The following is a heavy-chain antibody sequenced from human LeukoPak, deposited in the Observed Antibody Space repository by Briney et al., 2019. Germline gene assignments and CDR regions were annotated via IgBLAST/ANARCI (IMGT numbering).Heavy chain of an antibody. V-gene: IGHV4-34*01. D-gene: IGHD3-3*01. J-gene: IGHJ4*02. Sequence: PSETLSLTCTVSGGSISSYYWSWIRQPPGKGLEWIGEINHSGSTNYNPSLKSRVTISVDTSKNQFSLKLSSVTAADTAVYYCARRRITIFGVVIIAFDYWGQGTLVTVSS. CDR2: INHSGST. CDR3: ARRRITIFGVVIIAFDY. CDR1: GGSISSYY.